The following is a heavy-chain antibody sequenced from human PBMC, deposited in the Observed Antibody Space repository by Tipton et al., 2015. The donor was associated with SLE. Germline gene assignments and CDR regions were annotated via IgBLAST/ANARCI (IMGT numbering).Heavy chain of an antibody. Sequence: GLVKPSETLSLTCTVSGASLSGYYWSWIRQPPGKGLEWIGYFSDIGRTNYKSSLKSRVTISVDTSKNHFSLKVTSVTAADTAVYYCARQRDLDAFDIWGQGTMVTVSS. J-gene: IGHJ3*02. CDR2: FSDIGRT. CDR3: ARQRDLDAFDI. V-gene: IGHV4-59*08. CDR1: GASLSGYY.